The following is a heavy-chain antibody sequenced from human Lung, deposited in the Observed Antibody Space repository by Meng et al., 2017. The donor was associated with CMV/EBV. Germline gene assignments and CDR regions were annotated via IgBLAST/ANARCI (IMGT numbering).Heavy chain of an antibody. Sequence: GESLKISCAASGFTVSSNYMSWVRQAPGKGLEWVSVIYSGGSTYYADSVKGRFTISRDNSKNTLYLQMNSLRAKDTAVYYCARADCSSTSCYKSAFDIWGQGTMVTVSS. D-gene: IGHD2-2*02. J-gene: IGHJ3*02. CDR1: GFTVSSNY. V-gene: IGHV3-53*01. CDR2: IYSGGST. CDR3: ARADCSSTSCYKSAFDI.